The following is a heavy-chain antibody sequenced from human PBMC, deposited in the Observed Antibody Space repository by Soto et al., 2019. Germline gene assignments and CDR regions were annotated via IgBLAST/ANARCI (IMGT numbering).Heavy chain of an antibody. J-gene: IGHJ3*02. Sequence: ASVKVSCKASGYTFTRYGISWVRQAPGQGLEWMGWISAYNGNTNYAQKLQGRVTMTTDTSTSTAYMELRSLRSDDTAVYYCARDLRGYDSSGYYGPRDAFDIWGQGTMVTVSS. D-gene: IGHD3-22*01. CDR1: GYTFTRYG. CDR3: ARDLRGYDSSGYYGPRDAFDI. CDR2: ISAYNGNT. V-gene: IGHV1-18*01.